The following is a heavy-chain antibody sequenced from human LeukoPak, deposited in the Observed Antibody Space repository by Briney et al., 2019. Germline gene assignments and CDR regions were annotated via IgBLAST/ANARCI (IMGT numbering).Heavy chain of an antibody. CDR2: IYYSGTT. Sequence: SETLSLTCAVYGGSFSGYYWNWIRQSPGKGLEWIGYIYYSGTTKYNPSLTSRVTISEDTSKNQFSLKLSSVTAADTAVYYCARAFRGIFGVFEAFDIWGQGTMVTVSS. CDR3: ARAFRGIFGVFEAFDI. J-gene: IGHJ3*02. D-gene: IGHD3-3*01. V-gene: IGHV4-59*08. CDR1: GGSFSGYY.